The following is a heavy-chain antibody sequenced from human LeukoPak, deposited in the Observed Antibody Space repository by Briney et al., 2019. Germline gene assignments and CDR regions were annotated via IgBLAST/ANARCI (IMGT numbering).Heavy chain of an antibody. D-gene: IGHD1-26*01. J-gene: IGHJ4*02. V-gene: IGHV1-69*06. CDR2: IIPIFGTA. CDR3: ARVWWEQGGFDY. Sequence: SVKVSCKASGYTFTSYDISWVRQAPGQGLEWMGGIIPIFGTANYAQKFQGRVTITADKSTSTAYMELSSLRSEDTAVYYCARVWWEQGGFDYWGQGTLVTVSS. CDR1: GYTFTSYD.